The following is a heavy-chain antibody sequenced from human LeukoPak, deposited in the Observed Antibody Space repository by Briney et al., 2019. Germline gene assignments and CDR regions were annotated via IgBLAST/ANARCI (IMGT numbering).Heavy chain of an antibody. Sequence: GGSLRLPCAASGFTVSSNYMSWVRQAPGKGLEWVSVIYSGGSTYYADSVKGRFTISRDNSKNTLYLQMNSLRAEDTAVYYCARVPVVAATRDYYGMDVWGQGTTVTVSS. D-gene: IGHD2-15*01. J-gene: IGHJ6*02. CDR3: ARVPVVAATRDYYGMDV. V-gene: IGHV3-66*01. CDR1: GFTVSSNY. CDR2: IYSGGST.